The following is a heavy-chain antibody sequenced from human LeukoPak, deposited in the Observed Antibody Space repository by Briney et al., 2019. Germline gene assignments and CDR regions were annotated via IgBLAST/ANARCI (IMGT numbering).Heavy chain of an antibody. Sequence: GGSLRLSCAASGFSFRSYGFHWVRQAPGKGLEWVAFISYDRSNEYYADSVKGRFIVSRDTSKKTLYLQMNSLRPEDRAVYYCAKDSYGDIPGYFDYWGQGILVTVSS. J-gene: IGHJ4*02. CDR2: ISYDRSNE. V-gene: IGHV3-30*19. CDR3: AKDSYGDIPGYFDY. CDR1: GFSFRSYG. D-gene: IGHD4-17*01.